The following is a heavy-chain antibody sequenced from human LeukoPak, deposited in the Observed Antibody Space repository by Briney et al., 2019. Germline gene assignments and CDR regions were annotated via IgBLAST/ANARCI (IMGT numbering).Heavy chain of an antibody. Sequence: ASVKASCKASGYTFTSYGINWVRQATGQGLEWMGWMNPNSGNTGYAQRFQGRVTITRNTSISTAYMELSSLRSEDTAVYYCARALVDGGNSEAFDYWGQGTLVTVSS. J-gene: IGHJ4*02. V-gene: IGHV1-8*03. CDR2: MNPNSGNT. CDR1: GYTFTSYG. D-gene: IGHD4-23*01. CDR3: ARALVDGGNSEAFDY.